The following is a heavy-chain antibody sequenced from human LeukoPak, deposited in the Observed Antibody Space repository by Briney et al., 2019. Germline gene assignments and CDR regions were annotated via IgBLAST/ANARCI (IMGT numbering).Heavy chain of an antibody. CDR3: ARTIGLADVDFDY. CDR2: ISKSGSYI. D-gene: IGHD3-3*02. V-gene: IGHV3-21*01. CDR1: GFAFSTYS. J-gene: IGHJ4*02. Sequence: PVGSLRLSCAASGFAFSTYSMNWVRQAPGKGLKWVSSISKSGSYIYYADSVKGRFTISRDNAKNSLYLQMNSLRAEDTAVYYCARTIGLADVDFDYWGQGTLVTVSS.